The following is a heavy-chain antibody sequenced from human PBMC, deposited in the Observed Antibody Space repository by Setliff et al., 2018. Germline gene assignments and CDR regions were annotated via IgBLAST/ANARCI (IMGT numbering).Heavy chain of an antibody. Sequence: SETLSLTCAVYGGSFSTYYWIWIRQPPGKGLEWIGEINHSGSTNYNPSLKRRVTISEDMSKNQVSLTLTSVTAADTAVYYCARGPTIVDWFFDLWGRGTLVTVSS. V-gene: IGHV4-34*01. J-gene: IGHJ2*01. D-gene: IGHD3-22*01. CDR3: ARGPTIVDWFFDL. CDR2: INHSGST. CDR1: GGSFSTYY.